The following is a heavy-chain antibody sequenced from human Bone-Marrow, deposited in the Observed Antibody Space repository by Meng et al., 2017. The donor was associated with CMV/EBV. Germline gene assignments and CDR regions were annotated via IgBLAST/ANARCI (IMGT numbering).Heavy chain of an antibody. CDR2: IDYSGST. CDR1: SGDYY. CDR3: ARGGYDSSGYYYTTEVFFDY. J-gene: IGHJ4*02. D-gene: IGHD3-22*01. Sequence: SGDYYWSWSRQPPGKGLEWIGYIDYSGSTYYNPSLKSRVTISVDTSKNQFSLKLSSVTAADTAVYYCARGGYDSSGYYYTTEVFFDYWGQGTLVTVSS. V-gene: IGHV4-30-4*01.